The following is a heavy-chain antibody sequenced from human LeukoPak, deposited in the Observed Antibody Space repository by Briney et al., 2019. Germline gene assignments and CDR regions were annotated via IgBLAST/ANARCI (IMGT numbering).Heavy chain of an antibody. CDR2: ISDSGGST. CDR3: AKRMGDY. Sequence: QPGGSLRLSCEASGFTFSSYAMSWVRQGPGKGLEWVSSISDSGGSTFYADSVKGRFTISRDNSKNTLYLQMNSLRAEDTAIYFCAKRMGDYWGQGTLVTLSS. V-gene: IGHV3-23*01. J-gene: IGHJ4*02. CDR1: GFTFSSYA. D-gene: IGHD2-8*01.